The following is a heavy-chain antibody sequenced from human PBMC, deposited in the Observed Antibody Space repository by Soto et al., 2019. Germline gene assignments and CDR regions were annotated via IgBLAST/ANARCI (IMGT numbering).Heavy chain of an antibody. CDR1: GFTFDDYA. CDR2: ISWNSGSI. J-gene: IGHJ6*02. V-gene: IGHV3-9*01. Sequence: EVQLVESGGGLVQPGRSLRLSCAASGFTFDDYAMHWDRQAPGKGLEWVSGISWNSGSIGYADSVKGRFTISRDNAKNSLYLQMNSLRAEDTALYYCAKDWHSGITYGMDVWGQGTTVTVSS. CDR3: AKDWHSGITYGMDV. D-gene: IGHD1-26*01.